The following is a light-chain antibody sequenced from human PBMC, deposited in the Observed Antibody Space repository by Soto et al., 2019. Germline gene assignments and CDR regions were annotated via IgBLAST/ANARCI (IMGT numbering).Light chain of an antibody. CDR1: QGIRNY. CDR2: ATS. CDR3: QKYNSAPQT. V-gene: IGKV1-27*01. Sequence: IPMTQSQSSLSACVGDRVTITCRASQGIRNYLAWYQQKPGKGPKLLIYATSTLQSGVRSRFSGSGSGTDFTLTISSLQPKDVATYYCQKYNSAPQTFGQGPNVDIK. J-gene: IGKJ1*01.